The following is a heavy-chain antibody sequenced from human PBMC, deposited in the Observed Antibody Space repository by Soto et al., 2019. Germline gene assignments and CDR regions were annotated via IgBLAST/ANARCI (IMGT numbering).Heavy chain of an antibody. J-gene: IGHJ4*02. CDR3: AREAGRTGDLDY. CDR1: GYTFTGHA. D-gene: IGHD7-27*01. CDR2: NDGGNGRT. Sequence: QFPVVQSGAEVKKPGDSVKVSCRASGYTFTGHAIHWVRQAPGQSLEWMGWNDGGNGRTQYAQRFQGRVTLTRDTSAITAYMELRSLTSEDTAVYYCAREAGRTGDLDYWGQGTLVTVCS. V-gene: IGHV1-3*01.